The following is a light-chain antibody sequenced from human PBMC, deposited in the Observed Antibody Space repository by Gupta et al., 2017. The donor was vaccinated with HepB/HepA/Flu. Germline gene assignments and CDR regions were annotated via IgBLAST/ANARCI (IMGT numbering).Light chain of an antibody. CDR2: QDS. CDR3: QAWDSSTVV. Sequence: SYELTQPPSVSVSPGQTASINCSGDKLGDKYDCWYQPTPGQSPVLVIYQDSKRPSGTPERFSGSNSGNTATLTISGTQAMDEADYYCQAWDSSTVVFGGGTKLTVL. J-gene: IGLJ2*01. CDR1: KLGDKY. V-gene: IGLV3-1*01.